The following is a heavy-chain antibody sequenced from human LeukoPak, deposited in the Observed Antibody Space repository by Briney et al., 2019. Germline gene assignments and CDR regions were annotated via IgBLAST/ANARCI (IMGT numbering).Heavy chain of an antibody. J-gene: IGHJ4*02. V-gene: IGHV3-64*01. Sequence: GGSLRLSCAASGFTFSSYAMHWVRQAPGKGLEYVSAISSNGGSTYYANSVKGRFTISRDNSKNTLYLQMNSLRAEDTAVYYCARGVAVDYWGREPWSPSPQ. CDR3: ARGVAVDY. CDR2: ISSNGGST. D-gene: IGHD2-15*01. CDR1: GFTFSSYA.